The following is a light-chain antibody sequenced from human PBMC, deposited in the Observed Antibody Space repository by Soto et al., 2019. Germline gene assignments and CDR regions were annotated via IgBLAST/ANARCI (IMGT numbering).Light chain of an antibody. V-gene: IGLV2-14*01. CDR2: EVS. CDR3: SSYTGTSTLYV. CDR1: SSDVGGYNY. J-gene: IGLJ1*01. Sequence: QSALTQPASVSGSPGQSITISCTGTSSDVGGYNYVSWYQQHPGKAPKLMIYEVSSRPSGVSNRFSGSKSGNTASLTISGLQAEDEADYCCSSYTGTSTLYVFGSGTKVTVL.